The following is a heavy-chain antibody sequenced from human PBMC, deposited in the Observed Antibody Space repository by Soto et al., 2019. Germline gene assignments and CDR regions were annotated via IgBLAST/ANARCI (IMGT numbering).Heavy chain of an antibody. J-gene: IGHJ4*02. D-gene: IGHD6-13*01. Sequence: GASVKVSCKASGYTLTSHAMHWVRQAPGQRLEWMGWINAGNGNTKYSQKFQGRVTITRETSASTAYMELSSLRSEDTAVYYCARARSPNSSNWSHYFDYGGQGTLVTVPS. CDR3: ARARSPNSSNWSHYFDY. CDR2: INAGNGNT. V-gene: IGHV1-3*01. CDR1: GYTLTSHA.